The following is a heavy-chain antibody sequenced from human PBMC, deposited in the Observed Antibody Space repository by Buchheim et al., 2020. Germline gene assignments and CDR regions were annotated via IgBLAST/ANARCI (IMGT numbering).Heavy chain of an antibody. J-gene: IGHJ5*02. Sequence: QVQLQESGPGLVKPSQTLSLTCTVSGGSISSGSYYWSWIRQPAGKGLEWIGRIYTSGSTNYNPSLKSRVTISVDTSKNHFSLKLSSVTAADTAVYYCAREGSIAVPSFDPWGQGTL. CDR2: IYTSGST. D-gene: IGHD6-6*01. V-gene: IGHV4-61*02. CDR1: GGSISSGSYY. CDR3: AREGSIAVPSFDP.